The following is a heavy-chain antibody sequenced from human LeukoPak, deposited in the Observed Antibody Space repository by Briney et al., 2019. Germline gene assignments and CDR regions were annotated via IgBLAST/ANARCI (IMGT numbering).Heavy chain of an antibody. J-gene: IGHJ5*02. V-gene: IGHV3-74*01. Sequence: GGSLRLSCAASGFTFSSYWMHWVRQAPGKGLVWVSRINSDGSSTSYADSVKGRFTIYRDNAKNTLYLQMNSLRAEDTAVYYCARDAEYSSGWSRYGWFDHWGQGTLVTVSS. D-gene: IGHD6-19*01. CDR1: GFTFSSYW. CDR2: INSDGSST. CDR3: ARDAEYSSGWSRYGWFDH.